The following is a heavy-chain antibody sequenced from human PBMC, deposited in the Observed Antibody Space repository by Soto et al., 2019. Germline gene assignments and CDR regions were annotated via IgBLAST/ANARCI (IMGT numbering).Heavy chain of an antibody. Sequence: SRTLSLTCAISGDSVSSNSAAWNWIRQSPSRGLEWLGRTYYRSKWYNDYAVSVKSRITINPDTSKNQFSLQLNSVTPEDTAVYYCARDREGYCSGGSCGHWFDPWGQGTLVTVSS. CDR2: TYYRSKWYN. D-gene: IGHD2-15*01. V-gene: IGHV6-1*01. CDR3: ARDREGYCSGGSCGHWFDP. J-gene: IGHJ5*02. CDR1: GDSVSSNSAA.